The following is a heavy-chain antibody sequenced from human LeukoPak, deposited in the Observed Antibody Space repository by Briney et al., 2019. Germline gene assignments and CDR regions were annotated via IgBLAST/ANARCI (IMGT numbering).Heavy chain of an antibody. CDR1: GGSISSYY. D-gene: IGHD6-13*01. J-gene: IGHJ3*02. Sequence: SETLSLTCTVSGGSISSYYWSWIRQPPGKGLEWIGYIYYSGSTNYNPSLKSRVTISVDTSKNQFSLKLSSVTAADTAVYYCARQNIAAAGPCALDIWGQGTMVTVSS. V-gene: IGHV4-59*01. CDR3: ARQNIAAAGPCALDI. CDR2: IYYSGST.